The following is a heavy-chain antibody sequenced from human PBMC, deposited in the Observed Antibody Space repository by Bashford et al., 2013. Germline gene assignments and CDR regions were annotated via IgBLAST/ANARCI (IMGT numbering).Heavy chain of an antibody. CDR3: LTDRTALVGENYHSYDVDV. CDR2: ISGSNNDI. D-gene: IGHD3-22*01. J-gene: IGHJ6*02. Sequence: VRQAPGKGLEWTFKISGSNNDIYYVDSVKGRFTFSRDDSNHMLYLQMNSLKTDDTGVYYCLTDRTALVGENYHSYDVDVWGQGTTVTVSS. V-gene: IGHV3-48*01.